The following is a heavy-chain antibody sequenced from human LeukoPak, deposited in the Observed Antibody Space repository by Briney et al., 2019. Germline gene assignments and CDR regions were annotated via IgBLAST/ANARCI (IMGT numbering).Heavy chain of an antibody. Sequence: SETLSLTCAVYGGSFSGYYWSWIRQPPGKGLEWIGEINHSGSTNYNPSLKSRVTISVDTSKNQFSLKLSSVTAADTAVYYCARPPKFYGGNSDYWGQGTLVTVSS. V-gene: IGHV4-34*01. D-gene: IGHD4-23*01. CDR3: ARPPKFYGGNSDY. J-gene: IGHJ4*02. CDR1: GGSFSGYY. CDR2: INHSGST.